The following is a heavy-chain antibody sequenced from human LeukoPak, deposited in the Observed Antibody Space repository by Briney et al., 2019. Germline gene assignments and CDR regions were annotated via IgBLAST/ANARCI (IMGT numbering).Heavy chain of an antibody. V-gene: IGHV4-59*01. Sequence: SETLSLTCTVSGASIRSYYWSWIRQPPGMRLEWIGDISYSGSNNYNPALKNRGAISVEKYKKQFFPRLSSVTTADTAISHGARAPLRDVSCWDPPFYYSGMDVWGQGTTVTVSS. CDR2: ISYSGSN. CDR1: GASIRSYY. D-gene: IGHD6-19*01. J-gene: IGHJ6*02. CDR3: ARAPLRDVSCWDPPFYYSGMDV.